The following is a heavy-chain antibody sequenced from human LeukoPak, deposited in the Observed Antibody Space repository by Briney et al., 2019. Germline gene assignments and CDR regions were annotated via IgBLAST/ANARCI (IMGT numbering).Heavy chain of an antibody. J-gene: IGHJ1*01. CDR2: ITPNADRT. V-gene: IGHV3-23*01. D-gene: IGHD3-22*01. Sequence: GGSLRLSCAASGFTFGSYGMSWVRQAPGKGLEWVSFITPNADRTSYADSVEGRFTISRDNPRNTLYMQMNSLRDEDTAVYCCAIMHGYYDGSGYWVQWGQGTLVTVSS. CDR3: AIMHGYYDGSGYWVQ. CDR1: GFTFGSYG.